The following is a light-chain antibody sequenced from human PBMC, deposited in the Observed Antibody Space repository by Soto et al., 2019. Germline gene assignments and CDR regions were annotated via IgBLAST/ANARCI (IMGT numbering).Light chain of an antibody. J-gene: IGKJ2*01. CDR1: QSVSSY. Sequence: EIVLTQSPATLSLSPGERATLSCRASQSVSSYLAWYQQKPGQAPRLLIYDASNRATGIPARFSGSGSGTDCTLTISSLEPEDFAVYYCQQRSNGLYTFGQGTKLEIK. CDR2: DAS. V-gene: IGKV3-11*01. CDR3: QQRSNGLYT.